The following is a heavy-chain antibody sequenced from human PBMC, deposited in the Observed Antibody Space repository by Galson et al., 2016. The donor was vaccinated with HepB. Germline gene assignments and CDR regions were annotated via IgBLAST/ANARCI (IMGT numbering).Heavy chain of an antibody. CDR1: GFTFSGSA. J-gene: IGHJ5*02. Sequence: SLRLSCAASGFTFSGSAMHWVRQASGKGLEWVGRITSKAYNYATAYGASVRGRFTISRDDSKNTAYLQMNSLKTEDTAVYYCTKWDVYNASYDAWGQGTLVTVSS. CDR3: TKWDVYNASYDA. V-gene: IGHV3-73*01. D-gene: IGHD3-10*01. CDR2: ITSKAYNYAT.